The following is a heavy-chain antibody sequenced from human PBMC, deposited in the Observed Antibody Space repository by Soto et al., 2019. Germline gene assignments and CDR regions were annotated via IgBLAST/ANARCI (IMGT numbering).Heavy chain of an antibody. Sequence: SETLSLTCAVSGASITAYYWAWVRQPPGKGLEYIGHIYNSGSAYYNPSLRSRVTISVDTSKNQFSLKLSSVTAADTAVYYCASRKSSPYFDYWGQGTLVTVSS. CDR3: ASRKSSPYFDY. V-gene: IGHV4-59*08. CDR1: GASITAYY. J-gene: IGHJ4*02. CDR2: IYNSGSA. D-gene: IGHD3-10*01.